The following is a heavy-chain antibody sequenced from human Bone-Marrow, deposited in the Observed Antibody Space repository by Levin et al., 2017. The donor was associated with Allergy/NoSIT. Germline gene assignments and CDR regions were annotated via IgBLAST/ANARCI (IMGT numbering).Heavy chain of an antibody. CDR3: ARAPGSDLSWYRVGY. Sequence: LSLTCAASGFTFSDYVMHWVRQAPGKGLEWVALISADGNRKYFTDSMKGRFSISRDNSNNTLFLQMISLRTDDTAVYYGARAPGSDLSWYRVGYWGQGTLVTVSS. CDR1: GFTFSDYV. J-gene: IGHJ4*02. D-gene: IGHD6-13*01. V-gene: IGHV3-30-3*01. CDR2: ISADGNRK.